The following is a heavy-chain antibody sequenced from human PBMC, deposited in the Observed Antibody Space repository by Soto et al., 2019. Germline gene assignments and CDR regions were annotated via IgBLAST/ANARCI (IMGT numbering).Heavy chain of an antibody. D-gene: IGHD1-7*01. CDR1: GFTFASHA. V-gene: IGHV3-23*01. J-gene: IGHJ4*02. CDR2: ISGSGGNT. CDR3: ARGRLTGTWYEGAY. Sequence: GGSLRLSCAASGFTFASHAMSWVRQAPGKGLGWVSSISGSGGNTYYIDSVKGRLTISRDNSENTLYLHLNSLTGEDTAVYYCARGRLTGTWYEGAYWGQGTRVTVSS.